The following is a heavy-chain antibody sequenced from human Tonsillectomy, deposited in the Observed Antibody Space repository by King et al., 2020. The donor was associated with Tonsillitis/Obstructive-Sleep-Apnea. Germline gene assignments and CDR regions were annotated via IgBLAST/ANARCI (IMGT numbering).Heavy chain of an antibody. Sequence: QLVQSGGGLVQPGGSLRLSCAASGFTFSSYWMSWVRQAPGKGLEWVANIKQDGSEKYYVDSVKGRFTISRDNAKNSLYLQMNSLRAEDTAVYYCASMTAAGTRGFDYWGQGTLVTVSS. CDR2: IKQDGSEK. V-gene: IGHV3-7*03. D-gene: IGHD6-13*01. CDR3: ASMTAAGTRGFDY. CDR1: GFTFSSYW. J-gene: IGHJ4*02.